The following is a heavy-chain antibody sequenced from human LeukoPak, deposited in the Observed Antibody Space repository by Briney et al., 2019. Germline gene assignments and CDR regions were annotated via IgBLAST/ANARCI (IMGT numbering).Heavy chain of an antibody. D-gene: IGHD4-23*01. CDR2: IYTSAST. CDR1: GGSISSGSYY. Sequence: PSETLSLTCTVSGGSISSGSYYWSWIRQPAGKGLEWIGRIYTSASTNYNPSLKSRVTISVDTSKNQFPLKLSSVTAADTAVYYCAREVVTLYYFDYWGQGTLVTVSS. V-gene: IGHV4-61*02. J-gene: IGHJ4*02. CDR3: AREVVTLYYFDY.